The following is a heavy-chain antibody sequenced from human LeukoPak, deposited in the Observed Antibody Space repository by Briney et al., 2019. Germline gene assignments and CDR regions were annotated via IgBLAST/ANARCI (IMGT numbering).Heavy chain of an antibody. V-gene: IGHV4-31*03. CDR3: ARGPLNWFDP. J-gene: IGHJ5*02. CDR1: GGSISSGGYY. CDR2: IYYSGST. Sequence: SETLSRTCTVSGGSISSGGYYWSWIRQHPGKGLEWIGYIYYSGSTYYNPSLKSRVTISVDTSKNQFSLKLSSVTAADTAVYYCARGPLNWFDPWGQGTLVTVS.